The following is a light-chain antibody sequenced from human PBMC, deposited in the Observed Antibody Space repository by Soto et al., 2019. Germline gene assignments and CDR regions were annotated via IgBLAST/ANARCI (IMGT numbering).Light chain of an antibody. V-gene: IGLV1-40*01. CDR2: GNS. Sequence: QSVLTQPPSVSGAPGQRVTISCTGSSSNIGAGYDVHWYQQLPGTAPKLLIYGNSNRPSGVPDRFSGSKSGSSASLAITGLHAEDDADYSCQAYDSSLPGYVFGTGTNLTVL. J-gene: IGLJ1*01. CDR1: SSNIGAGYD. CDR3: QAYDSSLPGYV.